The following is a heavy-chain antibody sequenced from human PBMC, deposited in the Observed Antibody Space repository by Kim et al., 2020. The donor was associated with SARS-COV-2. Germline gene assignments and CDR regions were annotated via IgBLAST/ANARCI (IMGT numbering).Heavy chain of an antibody. Sequence: SETLSLTCTVSGGSISSSSYYWGWIRQPPGKGLEWIGSIYYSGSTYYNPSLKSRVTISVDTSKNQFSLKLSSVTAADTAVYYCARRYSSSTYNWYFDLWGRGTLVTVSS. CDR3: ARRYSSSTYNWYFDL. CDR1: GGSISSSSYY. D-gene: IGHD6-13*01. V-gene: IGHV4-39*01. CDR2: IYYSGST. J-gene: IGHJ2*01.